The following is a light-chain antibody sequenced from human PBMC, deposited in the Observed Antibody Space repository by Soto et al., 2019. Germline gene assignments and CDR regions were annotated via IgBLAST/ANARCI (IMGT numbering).Light chain of an antibody. V-gene: IGKV3-20*01. CDR3: QQYGSSQWT. CDR1: RSVSSSY. CDR2: GAS. Sequence: VGLTQSPGTVSLSPGERATLSCGASRSVSSSYSAWYQQKPGQAPRLLIYGASSRATGIPDRFSGSGSGTDFPLTISRLEPEDFAVYYCQQYGSSQWTFGQGTKVDIK. J-gene: IGKJ1*01.